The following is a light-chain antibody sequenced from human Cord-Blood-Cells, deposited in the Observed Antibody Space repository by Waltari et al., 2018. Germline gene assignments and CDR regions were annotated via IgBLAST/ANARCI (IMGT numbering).Light chain of an antibody. V-gene: IGKV1-39*01. CDR1: QSISSY. Sequence: IQMTHSPSSLSASVGDRVPITRRASQSISSYLNWYQQKPGKAPKLLIYAASSLQSGVPSRFSGSGSGTDFTLTISSLQPEDFATYYCQQSYSTPYTFGQGTKLEIK. J-gene: IGKJ2*01. CDR2: AAS. CDR3: QQSYSTPYT.